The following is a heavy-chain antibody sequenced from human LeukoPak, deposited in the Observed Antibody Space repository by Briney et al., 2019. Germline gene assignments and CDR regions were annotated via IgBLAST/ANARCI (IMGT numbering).Heavy chain of an antibody. CDR1: GLTFNNYA. D-gene: IGHD2-2*01. V-gene: IGHV3-23*01. Sequence: GGSLRLSCAVSGLTFNNYAMSWVRQAPGKGLEWVSGISGRGASKYYADSVKGRFTISRDNSKNTLYLQMNSLRAEDTAVYYCAKGVVFAPDVTPFDYWGQGTLVTVSS. CDR3: AKGVVFAPDVTPFDY. J-gene: IGHJ4*02. CDR2: ISGRGASK.